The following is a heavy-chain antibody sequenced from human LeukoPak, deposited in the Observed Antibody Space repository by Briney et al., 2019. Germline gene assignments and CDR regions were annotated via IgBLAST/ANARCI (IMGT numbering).Heavy chain of an antibody. CDR2: ISGSGVNT. V-gene: IGHV3-23*01. Sequence: GGSLRLSCAASGFTFSNYDMSWVRQASGKGLEWVSTISGSGVNTYYADSVKGRFTISRDNSKNTLYLQMNSLRAEDTAVYYCAKDIVRGDCIGGSCNPLDPRRQRTLLTVSS. CDR1: GFTFSNYD. D-gene: IGHD2-15*01. J-gene: IGHJ5*02. CDR3: AKDIVRGDCIGGSCNPLDP.